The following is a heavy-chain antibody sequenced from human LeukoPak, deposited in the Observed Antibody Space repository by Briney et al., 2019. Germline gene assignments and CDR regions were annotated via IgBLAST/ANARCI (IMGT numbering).Heavy chain of an antibody. CDR3: AKFASGTMEDY. CDR2: IKQDGSNK. V-gene: IGHV3-7*03. Sequence: GGSLRLSCAASGFTSSSYWMSWVRQAPGKGLEWVANIKQDGSNKYYADSVKGRFTISRDNSKNTLYLQMNSLRAEDTAVYYCAKFASGTMEDYWGQGTLVTVSS. J-gene: IGHJ4*02. D-gene: IGHD4/OR15-4a*01. CDR1: GFTSSSYW.